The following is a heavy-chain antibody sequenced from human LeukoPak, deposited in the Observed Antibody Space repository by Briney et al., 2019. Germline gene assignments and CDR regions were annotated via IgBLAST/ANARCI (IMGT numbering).Heavy chain of an antibody. CDR2: INPNSGGT. D-gene: IGHD1-1*01. J-gene: IGHJ6*03. CDR3: ARGPGTYYYYMDV. V-gene: IGHV1-2*02. CDR1: GGTFSSYA. Sequence: GASVKVSCKASGGTFSSYAISWVRQAPGQGLEWMGWINPNSGGTNYAQKFQGRVTMTRDTSISTAYMELSRLRSDDTAVYYCARGPGTYYYYMDVWGKGTTVTISS.